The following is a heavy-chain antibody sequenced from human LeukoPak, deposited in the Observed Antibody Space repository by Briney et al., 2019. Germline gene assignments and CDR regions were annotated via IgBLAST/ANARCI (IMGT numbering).Heavy chain of an antibody. Sequence: SETLSLTCTVSGGSINSGGYYWSWIRQHPGKGLEWIGYIYYSGSTYNNPSLKSRVTISVDTSKNQFSLKLSSVTAADTAVYYCARQSPYYYDSSGFFDYWGQGTLVTVSS. V-gene: IGHV4-31*03. CDR3: ARQSPYYYDSSGFFDY. CDR2: IYYSGST. D-gene: IGHD3-22*01. J-gene: IGHJ4*02. CDR1: GGSINSGGYY.